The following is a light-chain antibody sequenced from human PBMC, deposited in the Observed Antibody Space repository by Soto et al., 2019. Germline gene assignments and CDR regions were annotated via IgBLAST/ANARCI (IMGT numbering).Light chain of an antibody. CDR3: QQRRSWPLT. CDR1: QSISSY. Sequence: EIVLTQSPATLSLSPGERATLSCRASQSISSYLAWYQQKPGQAPRLLIYDGSNSAPGIPARFSGSGSETHFTLTISSLEPEDFASYYCQQRRSWPLTFGGGTKVEIK. V-gene: IGKV3-11*01. CDR2: DGS. J-gene: IGKJ4*01.